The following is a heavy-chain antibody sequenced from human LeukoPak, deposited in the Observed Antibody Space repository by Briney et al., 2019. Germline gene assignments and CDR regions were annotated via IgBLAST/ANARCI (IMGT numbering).Heavy chain of an antibody. V-gene: IGHV4-59*01. Sequence: SETLSLTCTVSGGSFSSYYWSWIRQPPGKGLEWIGYIYYSGSTNYNPSLKSRVTISVDTSKNQFSLKLSSVTAADTAVYYCARARTIFGVATDAFDIWGQGTMVTVSS. CDR2: IYYSGST. CDR1: GGSFSSYY. CDR3: ARARTIFGVATDAFDI. J-gene: IGHJ3*02. D-gene: IGHD3-3*01.